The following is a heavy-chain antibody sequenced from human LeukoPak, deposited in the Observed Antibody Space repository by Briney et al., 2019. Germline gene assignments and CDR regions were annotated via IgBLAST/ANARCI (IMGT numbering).Heavy chain of an antibody. CDR2: ISSSGSTI. V-gene: IGHV3-11*04. Sequence: LSLTCAVYGGSFSGYYWSWIRQPPGKGLEWVSYISSSGSTIYYADSVKGRFTISRDNAKNSLYLQMNSLRAEDTAVYYCAREEVTNYFDYWGQGTLVTVSS. D-gene: IGHD4-23*01. CDR3: AREEVTNYFDY. J-gene: IGHJ4*02. CDR1: GGSFSGYY.